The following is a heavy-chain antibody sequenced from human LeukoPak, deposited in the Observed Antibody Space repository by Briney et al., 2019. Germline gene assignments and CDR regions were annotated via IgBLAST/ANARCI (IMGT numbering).Heavy chain of an antibody. D-gene: IGHD6-19*01. V-gene: IGHV3-23*01. J-gene: IGHJ4*02. Sequence: PGGSLRLSCAASGFTINTFTMNWVRQAPGKGLEWVSTIRGAEGGTYYAVSVKGRFTTSRDNFENTLYLQMNYLREEDTALYYCAKAISSGWSPFDYWGQGALVTVSS. CDR1: GFTINTFT. CDR3: AKAISSGWSPFDY. CDR2: IRGAEGGT.